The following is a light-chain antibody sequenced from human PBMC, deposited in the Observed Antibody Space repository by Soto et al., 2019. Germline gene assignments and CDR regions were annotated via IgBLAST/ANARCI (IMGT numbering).Light chain of an antibody. V-gene: IGKV1-9*01. CDR1: QDIKTY. CDR2: GAF. Sequence: IQLTQSPSSLSASIGDRVSITCRASQDIKTYVAWYQQKPGKAPKLLIYGAFTLQSGAPSRFNGSGSGTDFTLTIRRLQPEDFATYYCQQLNNYPPFTFGPGTTVDLE. CDR3: QQLNNYPPFT. J-gene: IGKJ3*01.